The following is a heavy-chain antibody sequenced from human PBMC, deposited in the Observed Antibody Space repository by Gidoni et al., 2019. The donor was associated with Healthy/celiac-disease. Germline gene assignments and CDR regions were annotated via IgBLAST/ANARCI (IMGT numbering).Heavy chain of an antibody. CDR2: ISWNSGSI. V-gene: IGHV3-9*01. CDR3: AKDPVEG. J-gene: IGHJ4*02. D-gene: IGHD2-2*01. Sequence: EVQLVESGGGLVQPGRSLRLSCAASGFTFDDDAMHWVRQDPGKGLEGVSGISWNSGSIGYADSVKGRFTISRDNAKNSLYLQMNSLRAEDTALYYCAKDPVEGWGQGTLVTVSS. CDR1: GFTFDDDA.